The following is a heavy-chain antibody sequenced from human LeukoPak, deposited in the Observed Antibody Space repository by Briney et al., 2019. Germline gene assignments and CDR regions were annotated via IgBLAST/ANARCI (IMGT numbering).Heavy chain of an antibody. J-gene: IGHJ6*02. V-gene: IGHV1-69*04. CDR2: IIPILGIA. Sequence: SVKVFCTASGGTFSSYAIRWVRQAPGQGLEWMGRIIPILGIANYAQKFQGRVTITADKSTSTAYMELSSLRSEDTAVYYCATNGKYYYGMDVWGQGTTVTVSS. CDR1: GGTFSSYA. D-gene: IGHD2-8*01. CDR3: ATNGKYYYGMDV.